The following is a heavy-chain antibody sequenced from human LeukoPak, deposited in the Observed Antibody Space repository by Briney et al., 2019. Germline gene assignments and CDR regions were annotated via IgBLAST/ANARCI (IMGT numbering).Heavy chain of an antibody. CDR3: ARVRTYGDYRGLKYYFDY. V-gene: IGHV4-4*07. J-gene: IGHJ4*02. CDR2: IYTSGST. Sequence: SETLSLTCTVSGGSISSYYWSWIRQPAGKGPEWIGRIYTSGSTNYNPSLKSRVTMSVDTSKNQFSLKLSSVTAADTAVYYCARVRTYGDYRGLKYYFDYWGQGTLVTVSS. CDR1: GGSISSYY. D-gene: IGHD4-17*01.